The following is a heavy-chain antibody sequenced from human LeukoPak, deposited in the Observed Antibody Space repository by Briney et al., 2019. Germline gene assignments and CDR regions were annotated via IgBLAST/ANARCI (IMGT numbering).Heavy chain of an antibody. D-gene: IGHD6-13*01. CDR1: GYTFTSYD. J-gene: IGHJ4*02. CDR3: ARAKPSQIAAAGTRGFDY. V-gene: IGHV1-8*01. CDR2: MNPNSGNT. Sequence: ASVKVSCKASGYTFTSYDINWVRQATGQGLEWMGWMNPNSGNTGYAQKFQGRVTMTRNTPISTAYMELSSLRSEDTAVYYCARAKPSQIAAAGTRGFDYWGQGTLVTVSS.